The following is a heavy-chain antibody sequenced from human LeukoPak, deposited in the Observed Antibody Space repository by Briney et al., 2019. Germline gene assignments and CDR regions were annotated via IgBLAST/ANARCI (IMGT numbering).Heavy chain of an antibody. CDR3: ARVLIDYYYYYMDV. J-gene: IGHJ6*03. V-gene: IGHV3-21*01. CDR1: GFTFSSYS. D-gene: IGHD2/OR15-2a*01. CDR2: ISSSSSYI. Sequence: PGGPLRLSCAASGFTFSSYSMNWVRQAPGKGLEWVSSISSSSSYIYYADSVKGRFTISRDNAKNSLYLQMNSLRAEDTAVYYCARVLIDYYYYYMDVWGKGTTVTVSS.